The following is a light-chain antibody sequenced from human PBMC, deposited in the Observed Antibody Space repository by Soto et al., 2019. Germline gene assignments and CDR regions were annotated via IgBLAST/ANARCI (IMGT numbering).Light chain of an antibody. CDR2: DVS. J-gene: IGLJ2*01. CDR3: CSYAGSYTHVV. CDR1: SSDVGGYNY. V-gene: IGLV2-11*01. Sequence: QSALTQPRSVSGSPGQSVTISCTGTSSDVGGYNYVSWYQQHPGKAPKLVIYDVSNRPSGVPDRFSGSKSGNTASLTISGLQAEDEADYYCCSYAGSYTHVVFGGGTKLTVL.